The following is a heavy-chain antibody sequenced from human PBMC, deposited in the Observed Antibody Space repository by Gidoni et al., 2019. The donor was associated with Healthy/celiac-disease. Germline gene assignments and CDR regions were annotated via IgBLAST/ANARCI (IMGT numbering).Heavy chain of an antibody. CDR3: ARHAPTYYDFWSGYYDY. Sequence: EVQLVQSGAEVNKPGESLRISCKGSGYSCNSYWISWVRQMPGKGLEWMGRIDPSDSYTNYSPSFQGHVTISADKSISTAYLQWSSLKASDTAMYYCARHAPTYYDFWSGYYDYWGQGTLVTVSS. CDR1: GYSCNSYW. V-gene: IGHV5-10-1*03. D-gene: IGHD3-3*01. CDR2: IDPSDSYT. J-gene: IGHJ4*02.